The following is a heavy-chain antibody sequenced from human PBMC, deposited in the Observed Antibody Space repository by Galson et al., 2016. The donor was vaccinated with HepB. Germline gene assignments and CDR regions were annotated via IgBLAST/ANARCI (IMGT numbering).Heavy chain of an antibody. Sequence: SVKVSCKASGYPFITYGLSWVRQAPGQGLERMGWISVYNGKADYAQKLQGRVTMTTDTSTSTAYMALRSLRSDDTATYYCARGIIDSGMDVWGQGTSVTVSS. J-gene: IGHJ6*02. CDR3: ARGIIDSGMDV. CDR1: GYPFITYG. V-gene: IGHV1-18*01. CDR2: ISVYNGKA.